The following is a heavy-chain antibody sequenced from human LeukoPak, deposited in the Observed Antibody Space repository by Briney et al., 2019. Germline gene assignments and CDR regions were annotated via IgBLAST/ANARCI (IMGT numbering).Heavy chain of an antibody. J-gene: IGHJ4*02. CDR2: INHSGST. CDR3: ARGRRYCSSTSCYRGWGFDY. CDR1: GGSFSGYY. V-gene: IGHV4-34*01. D-gene: IGHD2-2*01. Sequence: KPSETLSLTCAVYGGSFSGYYWSWIRQPPGKGLEWIGAINHSGSTNYNPSLKSRVTISVDTSKNQFSLKLSSVTAADTAVYYCARGRRYCSSTSCYRGWGFDYWGQGTLVTVSS.